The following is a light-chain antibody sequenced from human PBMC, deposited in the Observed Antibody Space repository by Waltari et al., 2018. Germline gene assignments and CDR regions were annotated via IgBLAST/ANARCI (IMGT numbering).Light chain of an antibody. CDR2: DDS. CDR1: NIGTKS. Sequence: SYVLTQPPSVSVAPGQTARIACGGNNIGTKSVHWYQQKPGQAPVLVVYDDSDRPAGIPERIAGSNSGNPATLTISRVEAGDEADDYCQVWDSSSDLWVFGGGTKLTVL. J-gene: IGLJ3*02. CDR3: QVWDSSSDLWV. V-gene: IGLV3-21*02.